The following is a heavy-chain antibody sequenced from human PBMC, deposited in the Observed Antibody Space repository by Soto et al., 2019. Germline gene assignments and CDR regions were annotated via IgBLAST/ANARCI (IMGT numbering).Heavy chain of an antibody. V-gene: IGHV3-49*03. CDR1: GFTFGDYA. CDR3: TREYALAGNYYYYMDV. Sequence: PGGSLRLSCTASGFTFGDYAMSWFRQAPGKGLEWVGFIRSKAYGGTTEYAASVKGRFTISRDDSKSIAYLQMNSLKTEDTAVYYCTREYALAGNYYYYMDVWGKGTTVTVSS. J-gene: IGHJ6*03. CDR2: IRSKAYGGTT.